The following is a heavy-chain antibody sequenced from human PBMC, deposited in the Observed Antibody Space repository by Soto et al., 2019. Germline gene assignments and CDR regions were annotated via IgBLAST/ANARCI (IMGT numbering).Heavy chain of an antibody. CDR2: ISAYNGNT. CDR1: GYTFTSYY. V-gene: IGHV1-18*04. Sequence: ASVKVSCKASGYTFTSYYLHWVRQAPGQGLEWMGWISAYNGNTNYAQKLQGRVTMTTDTSTSTAYMELRSLRSDDTAVYYCARVYSSSKFDYWGQGTLVTVSS. CDR3: ARVYSSSKFDY. J-gene: IGHJ4*02. D-gene: IGHD6-13*01.